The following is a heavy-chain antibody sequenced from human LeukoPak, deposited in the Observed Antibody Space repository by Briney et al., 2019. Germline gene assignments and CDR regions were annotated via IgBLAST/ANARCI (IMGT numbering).Heavy chain of an antibody. CDR2: IYYSGST. D-gene: IGHD3-22*01. V-gene: IGHV4-59*01. J-gene: IGHJ5*02. CDR3: ARATYDSSGITTCWFDP. Sequence: SETLSLTCTVSGGSISSYYWSWIRQPPGKGLEWIGYIYYSGSTNYNPSLKSRVTISVDTSKNQFSLKLSSVTAADTAVSYCARATYDSSGITTCWFDPWGQGTLVTVSS. CDR1: GGSISSYY.